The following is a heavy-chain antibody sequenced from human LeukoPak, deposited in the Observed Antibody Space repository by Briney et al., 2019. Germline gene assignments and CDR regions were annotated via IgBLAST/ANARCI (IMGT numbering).Heavy chain of an antibody. V-gene: IGHV4-39*07. CDR3: ARVITIFGVLNPPSGHRINWFDP. CDR2: IYYSEST. D-gene: IGHD3-3*01. J-gene: IGHJ5*02. CDR1: GGSISSRSYY. Sequence: PSETLSLTCTVSGGSISSRSYYWDWIRQPPGKGLEWSGRIYYSESTYYNPSLKSRVTITGDTSKNQFSLTLSSVTAADTAVYYCARVITIFGVLNPPSGHRINWFDPWGQGTLVTVSS.